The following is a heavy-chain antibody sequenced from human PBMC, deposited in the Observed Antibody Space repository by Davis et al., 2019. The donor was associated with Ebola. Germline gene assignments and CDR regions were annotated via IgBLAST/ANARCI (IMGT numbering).Heavy chain of an antibody. CDR2: ISSSSSYI. CDR1: GFTFSSYA. V-gene: IGHV3-21*01. CDR3: ARGSVQTLQASDY. Sequence: PGGSLRLSCAASGFTFSSYAMSWVRQAPGKGLEWVSSISSSSSYIYYADSVKGRFTISRDNAKNSLYLQMNSLRAEDTAVYYCARGSVQTLQASDYWGQGTLVTVAS. D-gene: IGHD4-11*01. J-gene: IGHJ4*02.